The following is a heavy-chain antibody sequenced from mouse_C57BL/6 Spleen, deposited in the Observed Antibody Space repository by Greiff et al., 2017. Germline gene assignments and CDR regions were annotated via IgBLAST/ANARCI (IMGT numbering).Heavy chain of an antibody. V-gene: IGHV1-55*01. CDR2: IYPGSGST. CDR1: GYTFTSYW. CDR3: GSHDTTVVDYFDY. J-gene: IGHJ2*01. Sequence: QVQLQQPGAELVKPGASVKMSCKASGYTFTSYWITWVKQRPGQGLEWIGDIYPGSGSTNYNEQFKSKATLTVDTSSSTAYMQLSSLTSEDSAVEYCGSHDTTVVDYFDYWGQGTTLTVSS. D-gene: IGHD1-1*01.